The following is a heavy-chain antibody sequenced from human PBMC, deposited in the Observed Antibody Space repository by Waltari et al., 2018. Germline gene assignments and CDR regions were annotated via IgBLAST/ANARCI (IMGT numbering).Heavy chain of an antibody. D-gene: IGHD1-1*01. CDR3: ARDRTTTDDALDI. V-gene: IGHV3-48*04. J-gene: IGHJ3*02. CDR2: ISKSSSAI. Sequence: EVQLVESGGGLVQPGGSLRLSCAASGFSFSTHSLTWVRQTPGKGLEWISFISKSSSAIYYADSVKGRFITSRDNAKNSLYLQMNSLTAEDTAVYYCARDRTTTDDALDIWGQGTMVTVFS. CDR1: GFSFSTHS.